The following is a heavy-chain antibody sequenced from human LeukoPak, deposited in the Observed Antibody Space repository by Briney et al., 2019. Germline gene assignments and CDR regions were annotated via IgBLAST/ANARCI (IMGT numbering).Heavy chain of an antibody. CDR3: ARAGYYDSSGYHEAFDI. V-gene: IGHV4-38-2*02. Sequence: SETLSLTCTVSGYSISSGYYWGWIRQPPGKGLEWIGSIYHSGSTYYNPSLKSRVTISVDTSKNQFSLKLSSVTAADTAVYYCARAGYYDSSGYHEAFDIWGQGTMVTVSS. D-gene: IGHD3-22*01. CDR1: GYSISSGYY. J-gene: IGHJ3*02. CDR2: IYHSGST.